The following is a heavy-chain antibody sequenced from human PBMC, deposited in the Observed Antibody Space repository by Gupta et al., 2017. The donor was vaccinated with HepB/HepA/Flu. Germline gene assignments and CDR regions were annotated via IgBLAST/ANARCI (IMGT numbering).Heavy chain of an antibody. CDR2: IIPILGIA. D-gene: IGHD3-10*01. Sequence: QVQLVQSGAEVKKPGSSVKVSCKASGGTFSSYAISWVRQAPGQGLEWMGRIIPILGIANYAQKFQGRVTITADKCTSTAYMELSSLRSEDTAVYYCARYGSGTHYYYYGMDVWGQGTTVTVSS. J-gene: IGHJ6*02. CDR3: ARYGSGTHYYYYGMDV. V-gene: IGHV1-69*04. CDR1: GGTFSSYA.